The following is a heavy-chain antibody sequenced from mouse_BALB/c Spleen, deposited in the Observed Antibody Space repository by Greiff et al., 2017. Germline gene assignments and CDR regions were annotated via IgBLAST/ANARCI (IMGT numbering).Heavy chain of an antibody. CDR3: ARGEAYSPFAY. D-gene: IGHD2-10*01. CDR1: GYTFTSYT. V-gene: IGHV1-4*01. Sequence: VQLQQSGAELARPGASVKMSCKASGYTFTSYTMHWVKQRPGQGLEWIGYINPSSGYTNYNQKFKDKATLTADKSSSTAYMQLSSLTSEDSAVYYCARGEAYSPFAYWGQGTLVTVSA. CDR2: INPSSGYT. J-gene: IGHJ3*01.